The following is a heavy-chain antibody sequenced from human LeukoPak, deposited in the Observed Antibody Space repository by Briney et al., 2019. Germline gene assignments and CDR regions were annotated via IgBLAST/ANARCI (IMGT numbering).Heavy chain of an antibody. V-gene: IGHV3-21*01. CDR2: ISSSSSYI. D-gene: IGHD6-13*01. CDR3: ARAVSEQLGSYYFDY. CDR1: GFTFSSYS. J-gene: IGHJ4*02. Sequence: PGGSLRLSCAASGFTFSSYSMNWVRQAPGKGLEWVSSISSSSSYIYYADSVKGRFTISRDNAKNSLYLQMNSLRAEDTAVYYCARAVSEQLGSYYFDYWGQGTLVTVSS.